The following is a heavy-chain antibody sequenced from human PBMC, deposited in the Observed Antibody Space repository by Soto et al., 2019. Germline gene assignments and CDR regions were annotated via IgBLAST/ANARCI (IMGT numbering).Heavy chain of an antibody. CDR2: ISYDGSNK. J-gene: IGHJ4*02. D-gene: IGHD1-20*01. CDR1: GFTFSSYG. CDR3: ASLTITPPNVITHIPFDY. V-gene: IGHV3-30*03. Sequence: PGGSLRLSCAASGFTFSSYGMHWVRQAPGKGLEWVAVISYDGSNKYYADSVKGRFTISRDNSKNTLYLQMNSLRAEDTAVYYCASLTITPPNVITHIPFDYWGQGTLVTVSS.